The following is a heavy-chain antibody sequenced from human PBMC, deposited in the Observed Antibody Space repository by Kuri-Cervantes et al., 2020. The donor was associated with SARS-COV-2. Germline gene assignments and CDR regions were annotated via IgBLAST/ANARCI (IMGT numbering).Heavy chain of an antibody. CDR2: IYWNDDK. CDR1: GFSLSTSGVG. D-gene: IGHD6-13*01. V-gene: IGHV2-5*01. CDR3: AHRLNSSPLRYYFDY. J-gene: IGHJ4*02. Sequence: SGPTLVKPTQTLTLTCTFSGFSLSTSGVGVGWIRQPPGKALEWLALIYWNDDKRYSPSLKSRLTITKDTSKNQVVLTMTNMDPVDTATYYCAHRLNSSPLRYYFDYWGQGTLVTVSS.